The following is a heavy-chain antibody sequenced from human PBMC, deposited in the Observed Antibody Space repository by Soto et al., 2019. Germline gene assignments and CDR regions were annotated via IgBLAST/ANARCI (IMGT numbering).Heavy chain of an antibody. Sequence: ASVKVSCNASGYTFTGYYMHWVRQAPGQGLEWMGCINPNSGGTNYAQKFQGRVTMTRDTSISTAYMELSRLRSEDTAVYYCARGIATGQLDPWGQGTLVTVSS. CDR2: INPNSGGT. CDR1: GYTFTGYY. J-gene: IGHJ5*02. CDR3: ARGIATGQLDP. D-gene: IGHD2-15*01. V-gene: IGHV1-2*02.